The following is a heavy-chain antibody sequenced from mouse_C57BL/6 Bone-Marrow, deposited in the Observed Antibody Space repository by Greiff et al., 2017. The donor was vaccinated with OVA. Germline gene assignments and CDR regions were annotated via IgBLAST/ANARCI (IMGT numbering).Heavy chain of an antibody. Sequence: VQRVESGAELARPGASVKLSCKASGYTFTSYGISWVKQRTGQGLEWIGEIYPRSGNTYYNEKFKGKATLTADESSSTAYMELRSLTSEDSAVYFCAKGLGRWYFDVWGTGTTVTVSS. CDR2: IYPRSGNT. J-gene: IGHJ1*03. CDR1: GYTFTSYG. V-gene: IGHV1-81*01. D-gene: IGHD4-1*01. CDR3: AKGLGRWYFDV.